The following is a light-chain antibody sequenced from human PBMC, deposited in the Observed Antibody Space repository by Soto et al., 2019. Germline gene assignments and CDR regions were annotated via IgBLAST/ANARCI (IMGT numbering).Light chain of an antibody. CDR3: NSYTSASFYV. Sequence: QTVVAQPASVSGSPGQSITISCTGTTSDIAGYNYVSWYQQHPGKAPKLLIYEVTSRASGVSHRFSGSKSGNTASLTISGLRAEDEAEYYCNSYTSASFYVFGTGTKVTVL. CDR2: EVT. J-gene: IGLJ1*01. CDR1: TSDIAGYNY. V-gene: IGLV2-14*01.